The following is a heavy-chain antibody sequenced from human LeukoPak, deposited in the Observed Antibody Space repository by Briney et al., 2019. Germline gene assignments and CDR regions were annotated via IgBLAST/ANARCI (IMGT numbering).Heavy chain of an antibody. Sequence: GGTLRLSCAASGFTFSTYWMGWVRQAPGKGLEWVANIKEDGSDKHYVDSVKGRFTISRDNAKNSLYLQMNSLRAEDTAVYYCGRHGYYNFDFWGQGTLVTVSS. CDR1: GFTFSTYW. CDR2: IKEDGSDK. J-gene: IGHJ4*02. V-gene: IGHV3-7*05. D-gene: IGHD3-22*01. CDR3: GRHGYYNFDF.